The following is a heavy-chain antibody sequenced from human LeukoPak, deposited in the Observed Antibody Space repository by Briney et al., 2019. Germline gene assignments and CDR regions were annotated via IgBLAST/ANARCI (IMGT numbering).Heavy chain of an antibody. Sequence: PGRSLRLSCAASGFTFSSYGFHWVRQAPGKGLEWVAVIWYDGSNKYYADSVKGRFTISRESSKNTLYLQMNSLRAEDTAVYYCAKDGSGGGWKWFDPWGQGTLVTVSS. D-gene: IGHD2-15*01. CDR2: IWYDGSNK. CDR3: AKDGSGGGWKWFDP. V-gene: IGHV3-33*06. CDR1: GFTFSSYG. J-gene: IGHJ5*02.